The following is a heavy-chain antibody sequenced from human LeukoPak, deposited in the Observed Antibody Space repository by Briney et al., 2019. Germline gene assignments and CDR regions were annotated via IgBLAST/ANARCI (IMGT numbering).Heavy chain of an antibody. CDR2: ILPIFGTA. D-gene: IGHD6-6*01. CDR1: GGTFSSYA. V-gene: IGHV1-69*01. CDR3: ATPDGSIAARPGRVTDPFDY. J-gene: IGHJ4*02. Sequence: GASVKVSCTASGGTFSSYAISGVRQAPGQGLEWSGWILPIFGTANYAQKFQGRVTITADESTSTAYMEPSSLRSEDTAVYYCATPDGSIAARPGRVTDPFDYWGQGTLVTVSS.